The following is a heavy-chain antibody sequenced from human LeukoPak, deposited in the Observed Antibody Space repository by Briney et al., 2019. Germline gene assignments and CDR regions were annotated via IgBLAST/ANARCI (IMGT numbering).Heavy chain of an antibody. Sequence: GGSLRLSCAASGFNVSSNYMSWVRQAPGKGLEWVSVIYSGGSTYYADSVKGRFTISRDNSKNTLYLQMNSLRAEDTAVYYCARGLIKNNAFDIWGQGTMVTVSS. CDR3: ARGLIKNNAFDI. V-gene: IGHV3-53*01. J-gene: IGHJ3*02. D-gene: IGHD1/OR15-1a*01. CDR1: GFNVSSNY. CDR2: IYSGGST.